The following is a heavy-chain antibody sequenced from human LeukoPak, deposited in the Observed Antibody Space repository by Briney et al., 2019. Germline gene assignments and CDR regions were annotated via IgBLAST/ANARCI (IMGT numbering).Heavy chain of an antibody. D-gene: IGHD3-22*01. CDR2: ISYDGSNK. J-gene: IGHJ4*02. V-gene: IGHV3-30*04. CDR3: AKDQYYYDSRGLTPYFDY. Sequence: PGGSLRLSCAASGFTFSSYAMHWVRQAPGKGLEWVAVISYDGSNKYYADSVKGRFTISRDNSKNTLYLQMNSLRAEDTAVYYCAKDQYYYDSRGLTPYFDYWGQGTLVTVSS. CDR1: GFTFSSYA.